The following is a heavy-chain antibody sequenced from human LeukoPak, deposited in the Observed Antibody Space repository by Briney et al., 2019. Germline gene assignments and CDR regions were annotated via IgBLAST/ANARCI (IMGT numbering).Heavy chain of an antibody. J-gene: IGHJ6*02. CDR2: IYYSAST. CDR3: ARGTYNWNNGDYHNYGIAV. D-gene: IGHD1/OR15-1a*01. CDR1: GGSISGCGYY. V-gene: IGHV4-31*03. Sequence: PSETLSLTCTVSGGSISGCGYYWTWIRQHPGKGREWVVYIYYSASTYYNPSLKSRVTIPVETSKNQLSLTIHPVTAADTAVYYCARGTYNWNNGDYHNYGIAVWAQEPTVRVAS.